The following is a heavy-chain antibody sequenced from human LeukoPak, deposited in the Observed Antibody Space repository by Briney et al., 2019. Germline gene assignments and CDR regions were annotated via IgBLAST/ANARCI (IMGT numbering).Heavy chain of an antibody. CDR3: VKDYQVGNSPAFGDY. V-gene: IGHV3-23*01. CDR2: LIENGATT. Sequence: GGSLRLSCAAPGFTFSSHAMSWVRRAPGKGLEWVSGLIENGATTYYADSVKGRFTISRDNSRNTMYLQMNSLRVEDTAVYYCVKDYQVGNSPAFGDYWGQGTLVTISS. CDR1: GFTFSSHA. D-gene: IGHD1-26*01. J-gene: IGHJ4*02.